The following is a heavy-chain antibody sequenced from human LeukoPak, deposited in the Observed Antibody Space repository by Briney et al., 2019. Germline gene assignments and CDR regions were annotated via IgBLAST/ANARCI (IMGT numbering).Heavy chain of an antibody. Sequence: ASVKVSCTASGYTFTSYGISWVRQAPGQRLEWMGWISAYNGNTNYAQKLQGRVTMTTDTSTSTAYMELRSLRSDDTAVYYCARATPAGYYYGMDVWGQGTTVTVSS. CDR1: GYTFTSYG. V-gene: IGHV1-18*01. CDR3: ARATPAGYYYGMDV. J-gene: IGHJ6*02. CDR2: ISAYNGNT.